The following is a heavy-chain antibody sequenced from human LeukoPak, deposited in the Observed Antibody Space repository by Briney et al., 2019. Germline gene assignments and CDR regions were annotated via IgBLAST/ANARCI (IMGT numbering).Heavy chain of an antibody. CDR3: ARYDLSTLDA. D-gene: IGHD2/OR15-2a*01. CDR2: IHHSGFT. CDR1: GISIRIFY. J-gene: IGHJ4*02. V-gene: IGHV4-59*07. Sequence: SDTLSLTCTVSGISIRIFYWAWIRQPPGKALEWIGYIHHSGFTDYIPSLKNRVTISVDTSKNQCSLRLHSVTSADTAVYFCARYDLSTLDAWGPGTLVTVSS.